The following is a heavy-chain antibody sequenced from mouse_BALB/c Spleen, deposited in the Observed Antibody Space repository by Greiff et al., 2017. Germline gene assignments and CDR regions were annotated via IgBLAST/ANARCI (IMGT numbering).Heavy chain of an antibody. V-gene: IGHV1-7*01. CDR2: INPSTGYT. J-gene: IGHJ2*01. D-gene: IGHD3-1*01. CDR1: GYTFTSYW. CDR3: ARVSSGYVGYFDD. Sequence: QVQLKQSGAELAKPGASVKMSCKASGYTFTSYWMHWVKQRPGQGLEWIGYINPSTGYTEYNQKFKDKATLTADKSSSTAYMQLSSLTSEDSAVYYCARVSSGYVGYFDDWGQGTTLTVSS.